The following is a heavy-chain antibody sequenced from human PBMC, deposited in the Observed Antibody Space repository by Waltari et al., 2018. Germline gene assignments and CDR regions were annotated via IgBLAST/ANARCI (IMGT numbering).Heavy chain of an antibody. J-gene: IGHJ6*02. V-gene: IGHV4-4*02. CDR1: GGSISSSNW. CDR2: IYHSGRT. D-gene: IGHD2-2*01. Sequence: QVQLQESGPGLVKPSGTLSLTCAVSGGSISSSNWWSWVRQPPGKGLEWIGEIYHSGRTKYTRSRKGRVTISVDKSKNQFSMKLSSVTAADTAVYYCAREGKVPAAYGMDVWGQGTTVTVSS. CDR3: AREGKVPAAYGMDV.